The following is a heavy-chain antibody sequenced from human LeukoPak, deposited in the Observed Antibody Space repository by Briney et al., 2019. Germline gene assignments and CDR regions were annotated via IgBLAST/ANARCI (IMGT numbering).Heavy chain of an antibody. CDR2: ISSSSSYI. D-gene: IGHD5-24*01. CDR1: GFTFSSYT. J-gene: IGHJ2*01. V-gene: IGHV3-21*01. CDR3: ARDRVFADGYSRFDL. Sequence: GGSLRLSCAASGFTFSSYTMNWVRQAPGKGLEWVSSISSSSSYIYYADSVKGRFTISRDNAKNSLHLQMNSLRAEDTAVYYCARDRVFADGYSRFDLWGRGTLVTVSS.